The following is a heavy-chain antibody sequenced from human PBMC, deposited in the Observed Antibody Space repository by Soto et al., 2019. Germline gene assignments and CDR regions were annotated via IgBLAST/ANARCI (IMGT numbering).Heavy chain of an antibody. CDR1: GFTFSNYG. V-gene: IGHV3-30*18. Sequence: GGSLRLSCAASGFTFSNYGMHWVRQAPGKGLEWVAVISYDGSKRYSPDSVKGRFTISRDNSKNTLYLQINSLRAEDTAVYYCAKGLGVAWELPDYWGQGALVTVSS. D-gene: IGHD1-26*01. CDR3: AKGLGVAWELPDY. J-gene: IGHJ4*02. CDR2: ISYDGSKR.